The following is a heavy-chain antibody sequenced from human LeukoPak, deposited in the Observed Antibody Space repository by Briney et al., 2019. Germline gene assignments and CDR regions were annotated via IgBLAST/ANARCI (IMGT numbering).Heavy chain of an antibody. D-gene: IGHD1-1*01. CDR3: VRDDATLDY. J-gene: IGHJ4*02. CDR1: GFTFSGSA. CDR2: IRSKSNRYGT. Sequence: GGSLRLSCAASGFTFSGSAMHWVRQASGKGLEWVGRIRSKSNRYGTGYAASVKGRFTISRDDSTNTAHLQMNSLKTEDTALYYCVRDDATLDYWGQGTLATVSS. V-gene: IGHV3-73*01.